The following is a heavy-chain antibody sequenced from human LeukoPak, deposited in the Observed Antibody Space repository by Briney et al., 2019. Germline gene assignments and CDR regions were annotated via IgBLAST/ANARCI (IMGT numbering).Heavy chain of an antibody. V-gene: IGHV4-4*07. Sequence: KSSETLSLTCSVSDGSMISYHWSWIRQPAGKGLEWIGRIYTTGNTDYNPSLMSRVTMSVDTSKNQFSLKLRSVTAADTAVYYCARAERTVNVFGSWGQGTIVTVSS. D-gene: IGHD3-10*02. CDR3: ARAERTVNVFGS. CDR1: DGSMISYH. CDR2: IYTTGNT. J-gene: IGHJ3*01.